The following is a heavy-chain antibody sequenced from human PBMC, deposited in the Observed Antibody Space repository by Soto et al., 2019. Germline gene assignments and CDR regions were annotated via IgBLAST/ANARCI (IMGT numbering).Heavy chain of an antibody. J-gene: IGHJ4*02. Sequence: EVQLLQSGGDLVQPGGSLRLSCAASGFTFSAYAMSWVRQAPGKGLEWVSAISGSGDRTYYADSVKGRFTISRDSSDNTLYLQMNRLRAEDTAIYYCAKDGMYCYGSGSLWYLDYWGQGTLVIVSS. V-gene: IGHV3-23*01. CDR1: GFTFSAYA. CDR3: AKDGMYCYGSGSLWYLDY. D-gene: IGHD3-10*01. CDR2: ISGSGDRT.